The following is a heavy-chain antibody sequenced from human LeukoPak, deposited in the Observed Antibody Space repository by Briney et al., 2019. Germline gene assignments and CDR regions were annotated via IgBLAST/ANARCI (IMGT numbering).Heavy chain of an antibody. CDR1: GYDFIAYY. Sequence: ASVKVSCKASGYDFIAYYIHWVRQAPGQGLEWMGWINCRTGSTNYAQKFQGRVTMTRDTFTKTVYMELTSLRSDDTAVYYCARPGAASTGTNFHHWGQGTLATVSS. V-gene: IGHV1-2*02. CDR3: ARPGAASTGTNFHH. D-gene: IGHD1/OR15-1a*01. CDR2: INCRTGST. J-gene: IGHJ1*01.